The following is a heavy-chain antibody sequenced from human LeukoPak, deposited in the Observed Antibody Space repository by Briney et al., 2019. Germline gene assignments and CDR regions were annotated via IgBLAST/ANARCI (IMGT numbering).Heavy chain of an antibody. D-gene: IGHD2-2*01. V-gene: IGHV4-39*01. CDR2: IYYSGST. J-gene: IGHJ4*02. CDR3: ASSLGDIVVDY. CDR1: GVSISNSSYY. Sequence: SETLSLTCSVSGVSISNSSYYWGWIRQPPGKGLEWIGSIYYSGSTYYNPSLKSRATKSLDTSKNQFSLRLRSVTAADTAVYYCASSLGDIVVDYWGQGTLVTVSS.